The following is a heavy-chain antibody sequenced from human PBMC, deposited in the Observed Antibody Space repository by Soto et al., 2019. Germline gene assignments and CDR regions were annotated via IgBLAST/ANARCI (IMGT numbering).Heavy chain of an antibody. CDR2: IYYSGST. J-gene: IGHJ4*02. D-gene: IGHD6-13*01. CDR1: GGSISSYY. V-gene: IGHV4-59*01. CDR3: ARGVAAAGFLYFDY. Sequence: SETLSLTCTVSGGSISSYYWSWIRQPPGKGLEWIGYIYYSGSTNYNPSLKSRVTISVDTSKNQFSLKLSSVTAADTAVYYCARGVAAAGFLYFDYWGQGTLVTVSS.